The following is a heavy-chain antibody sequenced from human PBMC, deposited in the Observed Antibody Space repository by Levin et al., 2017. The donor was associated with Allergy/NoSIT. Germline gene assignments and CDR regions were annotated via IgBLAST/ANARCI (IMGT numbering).Heavy chain of an antibody. V-gene: IGHV3-48*03. CDR2: ISSSGSTI. CDR1: GFTFSSYE. J-gene: IGHJ4*02. D-gene: IGHD6-6*01. CDR3: ARVNGWGQQLVFDY. Sequence: GESLKISCAASGFTFSSYEMNWVRQAPGKGLEWVSYISSSGSTIYYADSVKGRFTISRDNAKNSLYLQMNSLRAEDTAVYYCARVNGWGQQLVFDYWGQGTLVTVSS.